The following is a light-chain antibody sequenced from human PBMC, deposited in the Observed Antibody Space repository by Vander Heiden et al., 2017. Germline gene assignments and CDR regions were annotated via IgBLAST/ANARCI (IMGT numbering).Light chain of an antibody. Sequence: EIVMTQSPATLSVSPGGRATLTCRASQNINTDLAWFSQTPGQPPRLLIYGASSRATGVPARFGASGSGTEFTLTISSLQSEDSASYYCQQYNIWPHTFGQGTKLEI. CDR3: QQYNIWPHT. CDR1: QNINTD. CDR2: GAS. V-gene: IGKV3-15*01. J-gene: IGKJ2*01.